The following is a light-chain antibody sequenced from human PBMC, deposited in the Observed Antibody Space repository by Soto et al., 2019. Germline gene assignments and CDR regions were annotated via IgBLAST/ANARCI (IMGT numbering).Light chain of an antibody. V-gene: IGLV2-8*01. CDR1: SSDVGGYNY. Sequence: QSALTQPPSASGSPGQSVTISCTGTSSDVGGYNYVSWYQHHPGKAPKLIIYEVYKRPSGVPDRFSGSKSGNTAALTVSGLQAEDEADYYCSSYVGTNSSVFGTGTRVTV. CDR2: EVY. J-gene: IGLJ1*01. CDR3: SSYVGTNSSV.